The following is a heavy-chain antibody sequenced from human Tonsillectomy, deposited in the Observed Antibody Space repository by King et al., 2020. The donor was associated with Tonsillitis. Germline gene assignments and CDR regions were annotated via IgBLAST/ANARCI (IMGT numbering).Heavy chain of an antibody. CDR2: ISYDGSSK. D-gene: IGHD4-23*01. CDR1: GFTFSSYD. J-gene: IGHJ4*02. CDR3: VKGDYGGNKSLGGGFLSWDY. Sequence: QLVQSGGGVVQPGRSLRLSCAASGFTFSSYDMHWVRQAPGKGLEWVAVISYDGSSKYYADSVKGRFTISRDNSKNTLYLQMNSLRAEDTAVYYCVKGDYGGNKSLGGGFLSWDYWGQGTLVTVSS. V-gene: IGHV3-30*18.